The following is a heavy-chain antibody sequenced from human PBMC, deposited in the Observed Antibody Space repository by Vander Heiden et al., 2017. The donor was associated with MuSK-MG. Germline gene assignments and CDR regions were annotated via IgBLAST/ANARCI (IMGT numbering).Heavy chain of an antibody. V-gene: IGHV4-34*01. CDR2: INHSGST. CDR3: ARGRGLNDYIWGSYRSKLDY. D-gene: IGHD3-16*02. CDR1: GGSFSGYY. Sequence: QVQLQQWGAGLLKPSETLSLTCAVYGGSFSGYYWSWIRQPPGKGLEWIGEINHSGSTNYNPSLKSRVTISVDTSKNQFSLKLSSVTAADTAVYYCARGRGLNDYIWGSYRSKLDYWGQGTLVTVSS. J-gene: IGHJ4*02.